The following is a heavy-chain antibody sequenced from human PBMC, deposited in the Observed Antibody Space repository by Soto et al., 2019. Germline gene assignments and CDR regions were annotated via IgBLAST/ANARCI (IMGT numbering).Heavy chain of an antibody. D-gene: IGHD2-2*02. CDR1: GXTFSSYA. CDR3: AKDLYCSSTSCYTVVVY. V-gene: IGHV3-23*01. J-gene: IGHJ4*02. CDR2: ISGSGGST. Sequence: LRLSFAASGXTFSSYAMSWVRQAPGKGLEWVSAISGSGGSTYYADSVKGRFTISRDNSKNTLYLQMNSLRAEDTAVYYCAKDLYCSSTSCYTVVVYWGQGTLVTVSS.